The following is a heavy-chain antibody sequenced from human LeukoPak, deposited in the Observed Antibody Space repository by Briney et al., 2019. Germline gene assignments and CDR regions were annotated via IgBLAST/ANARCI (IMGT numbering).Heavy chain of an antibody. CDR3: ARVLVGSRPDY. CDR1: GYSISSGYY. Sequence: SETLSLTCTVSGYSISSGYYWGWIRQPPGKGLEWIGTIYHSGTTYYNPSLKSRVTISVDTSKNQFSLKLSSVTAADTAMYYCARVLVGSRPDYWGQGTLVTVSS. CDR2: IYHSGTT. V-gene: IGHV4-38-2*02. D-gene: IGHD3-3*02. J-gene: IGHJ4*02.